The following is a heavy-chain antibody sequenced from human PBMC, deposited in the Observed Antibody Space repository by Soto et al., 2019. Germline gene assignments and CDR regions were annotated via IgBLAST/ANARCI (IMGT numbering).Heavy chain of an antibody. CDR3: ARGRSIAARKKGYYFDY. V-gene: IGHV1-8*01. J-gene: IGHJ4*02. D-gene: IGHD6-6*01. CDR2: MNPNSGNI. Sequence: ASVKVSCKASGYTFTSYDINWVRQATGQGLEWMGWMNPNSGNIGYAQKFQGRVTMTRNTSISTAYMELSSLRSEDTAVYYCARGRSIAARKKGYYFDYWGQGTLVTVSS. CDR1: GYTFTSYD.